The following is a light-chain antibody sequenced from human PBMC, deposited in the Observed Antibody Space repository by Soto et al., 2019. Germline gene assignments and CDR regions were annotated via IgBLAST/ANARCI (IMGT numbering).Light chain of an antibody. CDR3: RQYGSSPGT. CDR1: QSVSSSY. Sequence: EIVLTQSPGTLSLSPGERATLSCRASQSVSSSYLAWYQQKPGQAPRLLIYGASSKATGIPDRFSGSGSGTDFTLTISRLEPEDFAVYYCRQYGSSPGTFGQGNKVEIK. CDR2: GAS. J-gene: IGKJ1*01. V-gene: IGKV3-20*01.